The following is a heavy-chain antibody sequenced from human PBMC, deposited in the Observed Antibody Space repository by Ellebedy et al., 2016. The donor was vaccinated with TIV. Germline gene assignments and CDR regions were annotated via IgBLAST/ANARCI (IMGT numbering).Heavy chain of an antibody. CDR3: ARESRYYDILTGYGDH. D-gene: IGHD3-9*01. Sequence: GESLKISCAASGFTFSTYGMHWVRQAPGKGLEWVAVIWYDGSNKYYADSVKGGFTISRDNSKNTLYLQMNGLRVEDTAVYYCARESRYYDILTGYGDHWGQGTLVTVSS. CDR2: IWYDGSNK. CDR1: GFTFSTYG. V-gene: IGHV3-33*01. J-gene: IGHJ4*02.